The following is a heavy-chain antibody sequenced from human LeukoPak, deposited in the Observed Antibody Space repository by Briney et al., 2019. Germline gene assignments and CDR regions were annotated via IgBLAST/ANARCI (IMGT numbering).Heavy chain of an antibody. J-gene: IGHJ3*01. Sequence: GSLRLSSAASGFIFSAYIMDWVRQAPGKGLEWIGRIRKKNAGYTTEYAASVKGRFVVSRDDSKDSVFLQMKSLETEDTAVYYCTREGGEGDYTAFDLWGQGTMVTVSS. D-gene: IGHD3-3*01. CDR1: GFIFSAYI. CDR2: IRKKNAGYTT. V-gene: IGHV3-72*01. CDR3: TREGGEGDYTAFDL.